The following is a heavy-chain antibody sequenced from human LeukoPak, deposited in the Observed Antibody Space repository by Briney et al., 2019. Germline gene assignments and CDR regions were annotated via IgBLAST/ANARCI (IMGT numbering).Heavy chain of an antibody. CDR1: GGSFSGYY. CDR3: ARKVRGGLRRGYYYYMDV. CDR2: INHSGST. V-gene: IGHV4-34*01. J-gene: IGHJ6*03. D-gene: IGHD3-10*01. Sequence: SETLSLTCAVYGGSFSGYYWSWIRQPPGKGLEWIGEINHSGSTNYNPSLKSQVTISVDTSKNQFSLKLSSVTAADTAVYYCARKVRGGLRRGYYYYMDVWGKGTTVTISS.